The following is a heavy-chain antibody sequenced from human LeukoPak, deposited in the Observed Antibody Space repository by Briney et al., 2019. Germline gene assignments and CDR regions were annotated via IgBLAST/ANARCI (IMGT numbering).Heavy chain of an antibody. D-gene: IGHD2-2*03. CDR2: IYHSGST. CDR3: ARDRDRRGWILRDAFDI. V-gene: IGHV4-4*02. J-gene: IGHJ3*02. Sequence: PSETLCLTCAVSGVSISSSNLWRLVRQPPGRGLGWIGEIYHSGSTNYNPSLKSRVTISVDKSKNQLSLKLSSLTAADTAVYYCARDRDRRGWILRDAFDIWGQGTMVTVSS. CDR1: GVSISSSNL.